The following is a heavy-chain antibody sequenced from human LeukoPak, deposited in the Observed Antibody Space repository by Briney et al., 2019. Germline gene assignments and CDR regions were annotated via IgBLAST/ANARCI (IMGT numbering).Heavy chain of an antibody. CDR2: ISSSGSTI. D-gene: IGHD4-17*01. CDR3: ARGDYGDYVTPPRY. V-gene: IGHV3-11*01. Sequence: GVSLRLSCAASGFTFSDYYMSGIRQAPGKGLEWVSYISSSGSTIYYADSVKGRFTISRDNAKNSLYLQMNSLRAEDTAVYYCARGDYGDYVTPPRYWGQGTLVTVSS. J-gene: IGHJ4*02. CDR1: GFTFSDYY.